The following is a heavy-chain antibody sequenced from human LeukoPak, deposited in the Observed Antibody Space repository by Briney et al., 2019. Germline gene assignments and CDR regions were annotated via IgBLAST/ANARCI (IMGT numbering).Heavy chain of an antibody. D-gene: IGHD2-21*02. Sequence: ASVKVSCRASGYTFTGYYIHWVRQAPGQGLEWMGWINPNSGGTNYAPTFQGRVTMTRDTSISTAYMELSRLTSDDTTIYYCATTLHIVVVTWHAFDIWGQGTMVTVSS. J-gene: IGHJ3*02. CDR3: ATTLHIVVVTWHAFDI. CDR1: GYTFTGYY. V-gene: IGHV1-2*02. CDR2: INPNSGGT.